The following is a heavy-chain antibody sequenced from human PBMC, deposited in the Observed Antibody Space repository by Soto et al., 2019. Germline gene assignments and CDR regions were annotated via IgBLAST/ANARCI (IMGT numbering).Heavy chain of an antibody. CDR3: ATVFKSVSWYFDL. D-gene: IGHD3-16*02. V-gene: IGHV1-24*01. CDR2: FDPEDGET. Sequence: ASVKVSCKVSGYTLTELSMHWVRQAPGKGLEWMGVFDPEDGETIYAQKFQGRVTLTEATSTDTAYMELSSLRFEDTAVYYCATVFKSVSWYFDLWGRGTLVTV. CDR1: GYTLTELS. J-gene: IGHJ2*01.